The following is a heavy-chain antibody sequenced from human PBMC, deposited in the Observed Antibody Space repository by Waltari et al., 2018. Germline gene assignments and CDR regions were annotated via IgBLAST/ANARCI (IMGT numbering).Heavy chain of an antibody. D-gene: IGHD2-15*01. CDR1: GFTFGTFA. CDR2: IRGAAGHI. J-gene: IGHJ4*02. CDR3: AKRYKRGTVVVVPAAFDS. V-gene: IGHV3-23*01. Sequence: VQLLESGGGFVQPGGSLRLSCSASGFTFGTFAMSWVRQAPGKGLEWVSSIRGAAGHIYYADSVKGRFTISRDNSKDTLYLQMNSLRAEDTAVYYCAKRYKRGTVVVVPAAFDSWGQGTLVTVSS.